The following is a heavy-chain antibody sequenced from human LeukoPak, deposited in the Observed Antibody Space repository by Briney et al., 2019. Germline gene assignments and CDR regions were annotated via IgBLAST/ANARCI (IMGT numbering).Heavy chain of an antibody. CDR3: ARDREAAENYYYYYMDV. CDR2: ISYDGSNK. CDR1: GFTFSSYA. Sequence: AGGSLRLSCAASGFTFSSYAMHWVRQAPGKGLEWVAVISYDGSNKYYADSVKGRFTISRDNSKNTLYLQMNSLRAEDTAVYYCARDREAAENYYYYYMDVWGKGTTVTVSS. D-gene: IGHD6-13*01. V-gene: IGHV3-30-3*01. J-gene: IGHJ6*03.